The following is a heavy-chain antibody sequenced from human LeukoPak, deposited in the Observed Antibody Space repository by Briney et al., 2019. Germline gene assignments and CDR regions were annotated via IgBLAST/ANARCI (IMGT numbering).Heavy chain of an antibody. J-gene: IGHJ4*02. CDR1: GFTFSSYA. CDR3: AKATTVTTKGGFDY. Sequence: GGSLRLSCAAPGFTFSSYAMSWVRQAPGKGLEWVSAISGSGGSTYYADSVKGRFTISRDNSKNTLYLQMNSLRAEDTAVYYCAKATTVTTKGGFDYWGQGTLVTVSS. D-gene: IGHD4-17*01. CDR2: ISGSGGST. V-gene: IGHV3-23*01.